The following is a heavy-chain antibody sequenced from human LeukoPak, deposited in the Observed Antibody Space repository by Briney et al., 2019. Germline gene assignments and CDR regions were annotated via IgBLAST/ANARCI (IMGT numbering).Heavy chain of an antibody. V-gene: IGHV3-23*01. J-gene: IGHJ4*02. D-gene: IGHD5-18*01. Sequence: PGGSLRLSCAASGFTFSSYAMSWVRQAPGKGLEWVSGISDSGGSKPCADSVKGRFTISRDNSKNTLYLQMNSLRAEDTAIYYCAKDRFSGYTYGWGLFDYWGQGNLVTVSS. CDR3: AKDRFSGYTYGWGLFDY. CDR2: ISDSGGSK. CDR1: GFTFSSYA.